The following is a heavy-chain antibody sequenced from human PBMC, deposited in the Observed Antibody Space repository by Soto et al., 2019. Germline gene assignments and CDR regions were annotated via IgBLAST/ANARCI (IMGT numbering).Heavy chain of an antibody. CDR2: ISAYNGNT. J-gene: IGHJ5*02. CDR3: AGGRARFDP. V-gene: IGHV1-18*01. CDR1: GYTFTSYG. Sequence: QVQLVQSGADVKKPGASVKVSCKAAGYTFTSYGIRWVRQAPGQGLEWMGWISAYNGNTNYAQKLEGRVNMTPDTATSTAYMELRSLRSDDTAVYYCAGGRARFDPWGQGTLVTVSS. D-gene: IGHD3-16*01.